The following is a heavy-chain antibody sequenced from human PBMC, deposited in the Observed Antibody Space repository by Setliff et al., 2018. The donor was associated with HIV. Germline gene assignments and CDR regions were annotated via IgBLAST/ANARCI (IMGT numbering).Heavy chain of an antibody. V-gene: IGHV3-7*01. Sequence: PGGSLRLSCAASGFTFWTFWWSVVRQAPGKGLEWVANIKQDGSEKNYMDSVKGRFTISRDNAKNSLYLQMNSLRAEDTTIYYCATDCAVVGSTGSLDSWGQGTLVTVSS. D-gene: IGHD2-21*01. J-gene: IGHJ4*02. CDR3: ATDCAVVGSTGSLDS. CDR2: IKQDGSEK. CDR1: GFTFWTFW.